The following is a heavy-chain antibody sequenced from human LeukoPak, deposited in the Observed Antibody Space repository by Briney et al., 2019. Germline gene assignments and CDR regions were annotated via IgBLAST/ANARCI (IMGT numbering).Heavy chain of an antibody. CDR3: ARHVFQGGSPFVRDAFDI. CDR2: TYYRSKWYN. V-gene: IGHV6-1*01. CDR1: GDSVSSNSAA. J-gene: IGHJ3*02. Sequence: SQTLSLTCAISGDSVSSNSAAWNWIRQSPSRGLEWLGRTYYRSKWYNDYAVSVKSRITINPDTSKNQFSLKLSSVTAADTAVYYCARHVFQGGSPFVRDAFDIWGQGTMVTVSS. D-gene: IGHD3-10*02.